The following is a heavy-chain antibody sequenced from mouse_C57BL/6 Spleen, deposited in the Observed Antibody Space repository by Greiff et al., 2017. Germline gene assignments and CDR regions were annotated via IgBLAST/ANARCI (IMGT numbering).Heavy chain of an antibody. CDR2: IYPNSGST. Sequence: VQLQQPGAELVKPGASVKLSCKASGYTFTSYWMHWVKQRPGQGLEWIGMIYPNSGSTNYNEKFKSKATLTVDKSSSTAYMQLSSLTSEDSAVYYCAREGSSYVDYWGQGTTLTVSS. D-gene: IGHD1-1*01. CDR3: AREGSSYVDY. J-gene: IGHJ2*01. V-gene: IGHV1-64*01. CDR1: GYTFTSYW.